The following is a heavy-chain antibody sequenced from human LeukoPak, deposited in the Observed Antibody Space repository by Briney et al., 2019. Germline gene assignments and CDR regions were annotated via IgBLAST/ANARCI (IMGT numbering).Heavy chain of an antibody. D-gene: IGHD3-10*01. CDR2: ISSSSSYI. Sequence: PGGSLRLSCAASGFTFSSYSMNWVRQAPGKGLEWVSSISSSSSYIYYADSVKGRFTISRDNAKNSLYLQMNSLRAEDTAVYYCARIPQQLLWFGEPLYYMDVWGKGTTVTVSS. V-gene: IGHV3-21*01. J-gene: IGHJ6*03. CDR3: ARIPQQLLWFGEPLYYMDV. CDR1: GFTFSSYS.